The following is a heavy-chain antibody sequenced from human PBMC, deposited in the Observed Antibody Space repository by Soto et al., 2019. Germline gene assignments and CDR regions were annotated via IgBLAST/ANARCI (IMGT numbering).Heavy chain of an antibody. J-gene: IGHJ6*04. CDR3: ARAQYYGIWSGYSPQVYYYGMDV. Sequence: PGGSLRLSCAASGFTFSSYAMHWVRQAPGKGLEYVSAISSNGGSTYYANSVKGRVTISRDNSKNTLYLQMGSLRAEDMAVYYCARAQYYGIWSGYSPQVYYYGMDVWGKGTTVTVSS. V-gene: IGHV3-64*01. D-gene: IGHD3-3*01. CDR2: ISSNGGST. CDR1: GFTFSSYA.